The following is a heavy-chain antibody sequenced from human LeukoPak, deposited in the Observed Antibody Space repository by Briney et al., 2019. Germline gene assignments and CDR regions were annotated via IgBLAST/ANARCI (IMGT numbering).Heavy chain of an antibody. D-gene: IGHD5-12*01. CDR3: ARSGYDA. Sequence: PGGSLRLSCAASGFTFSSYAMSWVRQPPGKGLEWVALISHDGSDKYYADSVKGRFTISRDNSKNTVFLQMNNLRGEDTAIYYCARSGYDAWGQGTMVTVSS. J-gene: IGHJ3*01. CDR1: GFTFSSYA. V-gene: IGHV3-30-3*01. CDR2: ISHDGSDK.